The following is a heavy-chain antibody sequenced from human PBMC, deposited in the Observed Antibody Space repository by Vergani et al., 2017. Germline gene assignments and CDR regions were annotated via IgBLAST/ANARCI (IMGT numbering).Heavy chain of an antibody. Sequence: QVQLVESGGGEVQPGRSLRLSCSAAGFPFSDYGVHWVRQAPGKGLEWVSVISYDGNKKNYADSVKGRFTISRDNSKNTLYLEMNGLRAEDTAVYYCARDFLTGVTTLDYYYMGVWGKGTTVTVSS. CDR1: GFPFSDYG. J-gene: IGHJ6*03. V-gene: IGHV3-30*03. CDR2: ISYDGNKK. CDR3: ARDFLTGVTTLDYYYMGV. D-gene: IGHD1-1*01.